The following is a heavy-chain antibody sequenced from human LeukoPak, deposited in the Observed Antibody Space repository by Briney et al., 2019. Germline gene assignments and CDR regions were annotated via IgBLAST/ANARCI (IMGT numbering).Heavy chain of an antibody. V-gene: IGHV4-59*01. CDR2: IFYSGST. CDR1: GGSISNYY. J-gene: IGHJ4*02. CDR3: ARDSYSSFDY. D-gene: IGHD6-13*01. Sequence: SETLSLTCTVSGGSISNYYWSWIRQPPGKGLGWIGYIFYSGSTNNNPSLKSRVTISVDTSKNQFSLKLSSVTAADTAVYYCARDSYSSFDYWGQGTLVTVSS.